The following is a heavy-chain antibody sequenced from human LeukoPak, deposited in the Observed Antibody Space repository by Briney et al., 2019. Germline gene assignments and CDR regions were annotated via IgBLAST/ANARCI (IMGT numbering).Heavy chain of an antibody. CDR2: INHSGST. J-gene: IGHJ4*02. CDR3: ARSGTVVTPDY. D-gene: IGHD4-23*01. CDR1: GASFSGYY. Sequence: SETLSLTCAVYGASFSGYYWSWIRQPPGKGLEWIGEINHSGSTNYNPSLKSRVTISVDTSKDQFSLKLSSVTAADTAVYYCARSGTVVTPDYWGQGTLVTVSS. V-gene: IGHV4-34*01.